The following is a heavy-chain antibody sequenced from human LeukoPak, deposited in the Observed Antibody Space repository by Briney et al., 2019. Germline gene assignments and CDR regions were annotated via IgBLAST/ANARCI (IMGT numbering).Heavy chain of an antibody. CDR1: GFTFSSYA. J-gene: IGHJ4*02. Sequence: GGSLRLSCAASGFTFSSYAMSWVRQAPGKGLEWVSAISGSGGSTYYAGSVKGRFTISRDNSKNTLYLQMNSLRAEDTAVYYCAKVRSGWSHGNYWGQGTLVTVSS. D-gene: IGHD6-19*01. CDR3: AKVRSGWSHGNY. CDR2: ISGSGGST. V-gene: IGHV3-23*01.